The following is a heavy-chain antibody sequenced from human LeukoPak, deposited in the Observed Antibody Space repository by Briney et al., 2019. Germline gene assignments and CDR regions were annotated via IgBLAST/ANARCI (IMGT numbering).Heavy chain of an antibody. V-gene: IGHV3-7*01. D-gene: IGHD3-22*01. CDR3: ARVGYYYYY. CDR1: GFTFSSYW. CDR2: IKQDGSEK. J-gene: IGHJ4*02. Sequence: PGGSLRLSCAASGFTFSSYWMSWVRQAPGKGLEWVATIKQDGSEKDFVDSVKGRFTISRDNAKNSLYLQMNSLRAEDTALYYCARVGYYYYYWGQGTLVTVSS.